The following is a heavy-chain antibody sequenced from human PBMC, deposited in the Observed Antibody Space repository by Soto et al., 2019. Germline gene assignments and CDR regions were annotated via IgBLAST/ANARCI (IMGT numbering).Heavy chain of an antibody. CDR2: IYWDDDK. J-gene: IGHJ5*02. Sequence: SGPTLVNPTQTLTLTCTFSGFSLSTSGVGVGWIRQPPGKALEWLALIYWDDDKRYSPSLKSRLTITKDTSKNQVVLTMTNMDPLDTAIFFCAPWGFWSGSHWFDPWGQGTLVTVSS. CDR3: APWGFWSGSHWFDP. V-gene: IGHV2-5*02. D-gene: IGHD3-3*01. CDR1: GFSLSTSGVG.